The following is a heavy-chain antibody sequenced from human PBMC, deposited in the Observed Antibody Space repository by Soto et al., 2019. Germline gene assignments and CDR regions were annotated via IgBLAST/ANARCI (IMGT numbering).Heavy chain of an antibody. CDR3: AHTSDYSNPREYYFDY. Sequence: QITLKESGPTLVKPTQTLTLTCTFSGFSFSTSGVGVGWIRQPPGKALEWLALIYWNDDKRYSPSLKSRLTITKDTSKNQVVLTMTNMDPVDTATYYCAHTSDYSNPREYYFDYWGQGTLVTVSS. CDR2: IYWNDDK. CDR1: GFSFSTSGVG. V-gene: IGHV2-5*01. D-gene: IGHD4-4*01. J-gene: IGHJ4*02.